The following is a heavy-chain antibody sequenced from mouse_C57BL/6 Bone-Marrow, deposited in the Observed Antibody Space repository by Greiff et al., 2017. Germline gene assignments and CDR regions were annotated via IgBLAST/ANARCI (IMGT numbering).Heavy chain of an antibody. CDR2: ISSGGSYT. CDR1: GFTFSSYG. Sequence: EVQGVESGGDLVKPGGSLKLSCAASGFTFSSYGMSWVRQTPDKRLEWVATISSGGSYTYYPDSVKGRFTISRDNAKNTLYLQMSSLKSEDTAMYYCARNYYGSSPPYWGQGTLVTVSA. D-gene: IGHD1-1*01. CDR3: ARNYYGSSPPY. V-gene: IGHV5-6*01. J-gene: IGHJ3*01.